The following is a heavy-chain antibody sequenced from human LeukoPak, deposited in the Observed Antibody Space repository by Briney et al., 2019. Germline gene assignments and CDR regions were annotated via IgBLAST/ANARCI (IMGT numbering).Heavy chain of an antibody. V-gene: IGHV3-30-3*01. CDR2: ISYDGSNK. CDR3: ARVPKYQLLDAFDI. D-gene: IGHD2-2*01. J-gene: IGHJ3*02. CDR1: GFTFSSYA. Sequence: PGGSLRLSCAASGFTFSSYAMHWVRQAPGKGLAWVAVISYDGSNKYYADSVKGRFTISRDNSKNTLYLQMNSLRAEDTAVYYCARVPKYQLLDAFDIWGQGTMVTVSS.